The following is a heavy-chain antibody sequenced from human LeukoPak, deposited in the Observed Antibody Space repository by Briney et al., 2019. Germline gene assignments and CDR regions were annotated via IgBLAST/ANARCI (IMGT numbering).Heavy chain of an antibody. J-gene: IGHJ4*02. CDR1: GGSFSGYY. CDR3: ARGRDIVAKILVWDFDY. CDR2: INHSGST. D-gene: IGHD5-12*01. Sequence: SETLSLTCAVYGGSFSGYYWSWIRQPPGKGLEWIGEINHSGSTNYNPSLKSRVTISVDTSKNQFSLKLSSVTAADTAVYYCARGRDIVAKILVWDFDYWGQGTLVTVSS. V-gene: IGHV4-34*01.